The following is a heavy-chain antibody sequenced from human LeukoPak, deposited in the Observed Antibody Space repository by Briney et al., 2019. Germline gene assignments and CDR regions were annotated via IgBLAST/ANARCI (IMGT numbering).Heavy chain of an antibody. CDR2: INPNSGGT. CDR1: GYTFTGYY. CDR3: ARARLYGSGSGRVHHYWFDP. D-gene: IGHD3-10*01. V-gene: IGHV1-2*02. J-gene: IGHJ5*02. Sequence: GASVKVSCKASGYTFTGYYMHWVRQAPGQGLEWIGWINPNSGGTNYAQKFQGRVTMTRDTSISTAYMELSRLRSDDTAVYYCARARLYGSGSGRVHHYWFDPWGQGTLVTVSS.